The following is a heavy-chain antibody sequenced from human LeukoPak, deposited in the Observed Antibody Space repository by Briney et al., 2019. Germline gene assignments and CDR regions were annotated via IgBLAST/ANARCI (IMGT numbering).Heavy chain of an antibody. D-gene: IGHD1-7*01. Sequence: GGSLRLSCAASGFTFGSYGMHWVRQAPGKGLEYVSAISSNGGSTYYANSVKGRFTISRDNSKNTLYLQMGSLRAEDMAVYYCARSGNFDGYYYYMDVWGKGTTVTVSS. J-gene: IGHJ6*03. CDR3: ARSGNFDGYYYYMDV. CDR1: GFTFGSYG. CDR2: ISSNGGST. V-gene: IGHV3-64*01.